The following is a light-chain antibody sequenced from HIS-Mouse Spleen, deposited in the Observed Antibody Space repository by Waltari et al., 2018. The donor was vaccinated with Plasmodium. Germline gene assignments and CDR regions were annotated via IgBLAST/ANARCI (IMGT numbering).Light chain of an antibody. CDR3: QQYNNWPLT. CDR1: QSVSSN. J-gene: IGKJ4*01. V-gene: IGKV3-15*01. CDR2: GAS. Sequence: EIVMTQYPATLSVYPGERATLSCRASQSVSSNLACYQQKPGQAPRLLIYGASTRATGIPARFSGSGSGTEFTLTISSLQSEDFAVYYCQQYNNWPLTFGGGTKVEIK.